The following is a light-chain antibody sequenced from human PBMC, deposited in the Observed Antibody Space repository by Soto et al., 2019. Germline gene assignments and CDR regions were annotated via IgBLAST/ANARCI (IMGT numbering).Light chain of an antibody. J-gene: IGKJ4*01. CDR3: QQYDNPLALT. Sequence: DIQMTQSPSSLSASVGDRVTITCQASQDISNYLNWYQQKPGKAPKLLIYDASNLETGVPSRFSGSGFGKDFTFTISSLQPEDIATYYCQQYDNPLALTFGGGTKVDIK. CDR2: DAS. V-gene: IGKV1-33*01. CDR1: QDISNY.